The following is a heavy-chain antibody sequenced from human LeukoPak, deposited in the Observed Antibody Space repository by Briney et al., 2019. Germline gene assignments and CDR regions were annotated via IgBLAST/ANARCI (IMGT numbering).Heavy chain of an antibody. CDR2: IWYGGSNK. V-gene: IGHV3-33*06. CDR3: AKDRDSGSWPFDY. CDR1: GFTFSSYG. Sequence: GGSLRLSCAASGFTFSSYGMHWVRQAPGKGLEWVAVIWYGGSNKYYADSVKGRFTISRGNAKNTLYLQMNSLRAEDTAVYYCAKDRDSGSWPFDYWGQGTLVTVSS. D-gene: IGHD1-26*01. J-gene: IGHJ4*02.